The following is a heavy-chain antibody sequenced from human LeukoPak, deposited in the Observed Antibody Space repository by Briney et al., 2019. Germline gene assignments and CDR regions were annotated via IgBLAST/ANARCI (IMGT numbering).Heavy chain of an antibody. D-gene: IGHD6-13*01. CDR2: IYYSGST. V-gene: IGHV4-59*01. CDR1: GGSISSYY. J-gene: IGHJ6*03. Sequence: PSETLSLTCTVSGGSISSYYWSWIRQPPGKGLEWIGYIYYSGSTSYNPSLKSRVTISVDTSKNQFSLKLSSVTAADTAVYYCARVESSSWGLNYYYYYMDVWGKGTTVTVSS. CDR3: ARVESSSWGLNYYYYYMDV.